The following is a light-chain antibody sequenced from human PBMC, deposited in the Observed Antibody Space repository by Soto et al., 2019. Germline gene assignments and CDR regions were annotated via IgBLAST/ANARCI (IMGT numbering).Light chain of an antibody. CDR1: QTVSNF. CDR3: QQSYSIPLT. Sequence: DIPMTQSPSSLSASVGDRVTITCRASQTVSNFLNWYQQKPGKAPKLLISSASSLQSGVPSRFSGSGSGTDFTLTINSLQPEDVATYFCQQSYSIPLTFGGGTKVQIK. V-gene: IGKV1-39*01. J-gene: IGKJ4*01. CDR2: SAS.